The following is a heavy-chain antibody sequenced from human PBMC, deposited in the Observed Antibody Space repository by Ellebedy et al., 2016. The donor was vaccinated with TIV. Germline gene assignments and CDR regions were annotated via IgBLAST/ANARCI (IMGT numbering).Heavy chain of an antibody. V-gene: IGHV1-3*01. CDR3: ARDRGWLQFEFDY. Sequence: ASVKVSCKASGYTFTTYAMHWVRQAPGHRLEWMGWINAGNGNTKFSQKFQGRVTITRDTSASTAYMELSSLRSEDTAVYYCARDRGWLQFEFDYWGQGTLVTVSS. J-gene: IGHJ4*02. D-gene: IGHD5-24*01. CDR1: GYTFTTYA. CDR2: INAGNGNT.